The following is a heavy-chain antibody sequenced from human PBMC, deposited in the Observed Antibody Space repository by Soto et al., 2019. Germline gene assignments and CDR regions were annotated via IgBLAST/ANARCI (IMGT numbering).Heavy chain of an antibody. Sequence: QVQLVESGGGVVQPGRSLRLSCAAYGFTFSSYGMHWVRQAPGKGLEWVAVIWYDGSNKYYADSVKGRFTISRDNSKNTLYLQMNSLRAEDTAVYYCARIMCGGDCYDFDYWGQGTLVTVSS. V-gene: IGHV3-33*01. CDR1: GFTFSSYG. D-gene: IGHD2-21*02. J-gene: IGHJ4*02. CDR3: ARIMCGGDCYDFDY. CDR2: IWYDGSNK.